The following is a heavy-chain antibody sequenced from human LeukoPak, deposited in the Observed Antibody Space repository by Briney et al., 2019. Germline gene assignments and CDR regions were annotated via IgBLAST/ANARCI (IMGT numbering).Heavy chain of an antibody. CDR2: IKQDGSEK. CDR1: GLTFSSHG. J-gene: IGHJ3*02. V-gene: IGHV3-7*01. D-gene: IGHD4-11*01. CDR3: ARDRTTVTTHAFDI. Sequence: GTSLRLSCAASGLTFSSHGMLWVRQAPGKGLEWVANIKQDGSEKYYVDSVKGRFTISRDNAKISLYLQMNSLRAEDTAVYYCARDRTTVTTHAFDIWGQGTMVTVSS.